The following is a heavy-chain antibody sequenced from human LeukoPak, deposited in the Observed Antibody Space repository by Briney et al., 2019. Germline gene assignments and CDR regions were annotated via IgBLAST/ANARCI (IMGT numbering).Heavy chain of an antibody. CDR2: IIPIFGTA. Sequence: GSSVKVSCKASGGTFSSYAISWVRQAPGQGLEWMGGIIPIFGTANYAQKFQGRVTITTDESTSTAYMELSSLRSEDTAVYYCASVLTDSSGYNAFDIWGQGTMVIVSS. D-gene: IGHD3-22*01. J-gene: IGHJ3*02. V-gene: IGHV1-69*05. CDR3: ASVLTDSSGYNAFDI. CDR1: GGTFSSYA.